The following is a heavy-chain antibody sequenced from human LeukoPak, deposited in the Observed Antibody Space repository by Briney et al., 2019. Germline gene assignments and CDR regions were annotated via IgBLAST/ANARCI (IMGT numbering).Heavy chain of an antibody. V-gene: IGHV3-23*01. CDR2: INKSGGST. D-gene: IGHD3-10*01. Sequence: GGSLRLSCAASGFSFSTFAMTWVRQAPGKGLEWVSIINKSGGSTNYADSVKGRFTISRDNSKNTLYLQMNSLRAEDTAVYYCASQTSGSYSHWGQGTLVTVSS. CDR3: ASQTSGSYSH. J-gene: IGHJ4*02. CDR1: GFSFSTFA.